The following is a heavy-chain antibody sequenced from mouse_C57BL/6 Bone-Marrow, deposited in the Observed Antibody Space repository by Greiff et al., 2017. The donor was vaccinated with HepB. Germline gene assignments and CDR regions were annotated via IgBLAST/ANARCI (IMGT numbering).Heavy chain of an antibody. CDR1: GYTFTSYW. D-gene: IGHD2-3*01. CDR2: INTSSGSA. V-gene: IGHV1-53*01. CDR3: DMITTDVAGFDY. Sequence: VQLQQPGTELVKPGASVKLSCKASGYTFTSYWMHWVKQRPGQGLEWIGSINTSSGSANYNDKFKSMATLTVDKSSNISYIQHSSLTSEDSTVYCGDMITTDVAGFDYWGQGTTLTVSS. J-gene: IGHJ2*01.